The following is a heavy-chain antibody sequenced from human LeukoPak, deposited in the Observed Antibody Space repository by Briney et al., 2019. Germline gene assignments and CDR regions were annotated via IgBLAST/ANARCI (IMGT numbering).Heavy chain of an antibody. J-gene: IGHJ6*03. D-gene: IGHD1-26*01. CDR3: ARVDRDGSYLYYYYYMDV. Sequence: SETLSLTCTVSGGSISSNIYYWGWLRQPPGKGLEWFGSIYYSGTTYYNPSLKSRVTISVDMSKNQFSLKLSSVTAADTAVYYCARVDRDGSYLYYYYYMDVWGKGTTVTVSS. V-gene: IGHV4-39*07. CDR2: IYYSGTT. CDR1: GGSISSNIYY.